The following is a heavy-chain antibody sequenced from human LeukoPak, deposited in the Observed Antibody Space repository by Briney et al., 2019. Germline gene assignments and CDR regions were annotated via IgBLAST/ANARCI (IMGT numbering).Heavy chain of an antibody. D-gene: IGHD3-22*01. CDR1: GGSFSGYY. CDR2: INHSGST. CDR3: ARQGIEGSSGYSNY. Sequence: SETLSLTCAVYGGSFSGYYWSWIRQPPGKGLEWIGEINHSGSTNYNPSLKSRVTISVDTSKNQFSLKLSSVTAADTAVYYCARQGIEGSSGYSNYWGQGTLVTVSS. J-gene: IGHJ4*02. V-gene: IGHV4-34*01.